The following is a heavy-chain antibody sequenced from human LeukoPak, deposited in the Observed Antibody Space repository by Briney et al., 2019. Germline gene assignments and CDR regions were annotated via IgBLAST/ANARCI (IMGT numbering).Heavy chain of an antibody. CDR2: ISYDGSNK. CDR1: GFTFSSYA. V-gene: IGHV3-30-3*01. CDR3: ARGLTLRTGRRGYYFDY. D-gene: IGHD2-8*02. Sequence: PGGSLRLSCAASGFTFSSYAMHWVRQAPGKGLEWVAVISYDGSNKYYADSVKGRFTISRDNSKNTLYLQMNSLRAEDTAVYYCARGLTLRTGRRGYYFDYWGQGTLVTVSS. J-gene: IGHJ4*02.